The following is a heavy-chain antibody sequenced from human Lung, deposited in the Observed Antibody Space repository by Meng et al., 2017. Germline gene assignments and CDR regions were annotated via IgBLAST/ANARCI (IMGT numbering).Heavy chain of an antibody. CDR1: GHTFTNHA. CDR3: ARDYSSGWYYFDY. CDR2: INAGNGNT. V-gene: IGHV1-3*01. J-gene: IGHJ4*02. Sequence: QVQLVQSGAEVKKPGASVKVSCKASGHTFTNHAMHWVRQAPGQRLEWMGWINAGNGNTKYLQKFQGRVTITRDTSASTAYMELSSLRFEDTAMYYCARDYSSGWYYFDYWGQGTLVTVSS. D-gene: IGHD6-19*01.